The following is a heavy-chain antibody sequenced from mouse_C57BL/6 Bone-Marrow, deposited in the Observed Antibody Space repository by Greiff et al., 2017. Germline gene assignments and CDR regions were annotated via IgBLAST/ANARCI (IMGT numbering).Heavy chain of an antibody. CDR2: MHPNGGSP. J-gene: IGHJ4*01. CDR1: GYTFTNYW. CDR3: ANSCEYGDYTMDY. Sequence: VQLQQPGAELVKPGASVKLSCKASGYTFTNYWMHWVKQRPGQGLEWIGMMHPNGGSPDYNEKFKSEATLSVDKSSRTAYMELSSLTSEDSAVYYCANSCEYGDYTMDYWGQGTSVTVSS. D-gene: IGHD1-2*01. V-gene: IGHV1-64*01.